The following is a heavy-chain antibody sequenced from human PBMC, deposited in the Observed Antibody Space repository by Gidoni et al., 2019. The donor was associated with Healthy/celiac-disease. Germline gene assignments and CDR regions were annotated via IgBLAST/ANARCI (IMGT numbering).Heavy chain of an antibody. CDR1: GGSISSYY. V-gene: IGHV4-59*08. CDR3: ARHGSSSGWNGGGFDY. J-gene: IGHJ4*02. Sequence: QVQLQESGPGLVKPSAPLSLTCTASGGSISSYYWCWIRQPPGKGLEWIGYIYYSGSTTYNPSRKSRVTISVDTSKTQFSLKLSSVTAADTDVYYGARHGSSSGWNGGGFDYWGQGTLVTVSS. CDR2: IYYSGST. D-gene: IGHD6-19*01.